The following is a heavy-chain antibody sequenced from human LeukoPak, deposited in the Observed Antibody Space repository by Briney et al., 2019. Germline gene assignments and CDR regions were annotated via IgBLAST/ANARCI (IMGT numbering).Heavy chain of an antibody. J-gene: IGHJ3*01. Sequence: GGTLRLSCAASGFIFNNYALSWVRQTPGKGLEWVSTISGSGRNTYYADSVKGRFTISRDNSRSTVDLQMNSLRVEDTGIYYCAREEIPSGTWGQGTMVIVSS. CDR1: GFIFNNYA. CDR2: ISGSGRNT. V-gene: IGHV3-23*01. D-gene: IGHD6-25*01. CDR3: AREEIPSGT.